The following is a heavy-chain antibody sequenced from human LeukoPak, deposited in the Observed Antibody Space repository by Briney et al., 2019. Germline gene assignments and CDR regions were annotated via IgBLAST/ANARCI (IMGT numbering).Heavy chain of an antibody. J-gene: IGHJ4*02. D-gene: IGHD3-3*01. CDR3: AIGGFWANFDY. Sequence: GESLRLSCAASGFTFSSYAMSWVRQAPGKGLEWVSAISGSGGSTYYADSVKGRFTISRDNSKNTLYLQMNSLRAEDTAVYYCAIGGFWANFDYWGQGTLVTVSS. V-gene: IGHV3-23*01. CDR1: GFTFSSYA. CDR2: ISGSGGST.